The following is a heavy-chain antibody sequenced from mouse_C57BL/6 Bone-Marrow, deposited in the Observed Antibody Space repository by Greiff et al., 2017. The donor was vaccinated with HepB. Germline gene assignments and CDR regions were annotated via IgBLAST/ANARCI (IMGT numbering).Heavy chain of an antibody. Sequence: VKLMESGAELVRPGASVTLSCKASGYTFTDYEMHWVKQTPVHGLEWIGAIDPETGGTAYNQKFKGKAILTADKSSSTAYMELRSLTSEDSAVYYCTSHYYGSSYEYFDVWGTGTTVTVSS. V-gene: IGHV1-15*01. CDR2: IDPETGGT. CDR3: TSHYYGSSYEYFDV. D-gene: IGHD1-1*01. J-gene: IGHJ1*03. CDR1: GYTFTDYE.